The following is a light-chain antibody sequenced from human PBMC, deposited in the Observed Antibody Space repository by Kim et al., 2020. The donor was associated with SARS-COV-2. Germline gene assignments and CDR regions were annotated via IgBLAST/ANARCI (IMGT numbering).Light chain of an antibody. J-gene: IGKJ1*01. CDR1: HTVTNNY. CDR2: HTS. V-gene: IGKV3-20*01. CDR3: QPHGTSPVP. Sequence: SPVDKATLSCWASHTVTNNYLAWYQQRPGQAPRLLISHTSTRASGIPARFSGSGSGTDFTLTISRLEPEDFAVYYCQPHGTSPVPFGQGTKVDIK.